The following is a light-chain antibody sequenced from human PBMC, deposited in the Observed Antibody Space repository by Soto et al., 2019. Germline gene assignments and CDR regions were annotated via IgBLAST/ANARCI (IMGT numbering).Light chain of an antibody. V-gene: IGKV3-20*01. J-gene: IGKJ5*01. CDR3: QQYTGPPTT. CDR2: GAS. Sequence: EIILTQSPDTLSLSPGERAPLSCRASQTVSSNYLAWCQQRPGQAPRLLIYGASTRAAGIPDRFSGSGSGTAFTLTITRREPEDSEVYFCQQYTGPPTTFGQGTRMEIK. CDR1: QTVSSNY.